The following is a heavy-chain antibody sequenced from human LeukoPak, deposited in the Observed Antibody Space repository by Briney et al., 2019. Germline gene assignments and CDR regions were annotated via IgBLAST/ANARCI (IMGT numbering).Heavy chain of an antibody. CDR2: IYYSGST. CDR3: ARDRYYDFWSGPRGFDP. CDR1: GGSISSHY. Sequence: SETLSLTCAVYGGSISSHYWSWIRQPPGKGLECIGYIYYSGSTNYNPSLKSRVTISVDTSKNQFSLKLSSVTAADTAVYYCARDRYYDFWSGPRGFDPWGQGTLVTVSS. J-gene: IGHJ5*02. V-gene: IGHV4-59*11. D-gene: IGHD3-3*01.